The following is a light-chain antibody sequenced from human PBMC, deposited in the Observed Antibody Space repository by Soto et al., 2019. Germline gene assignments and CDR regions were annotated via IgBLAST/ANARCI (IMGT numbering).Light chain of an antibody. V-gene: IGKV3-11*01. CDR1: QSVSSF. J-gene: IGKJ5*01. CDR3: QQRSIWPIT. CDR2: DAS. Sequence: EIVLTQSPATRSLSPGERATLSCRASQSVSSFLAWYRQKPGQAPRLLIYDASNRATGIPARFSGSGSGTDSTLTISSLEPEDFAVYYCQQRSIWPITFGQGTRLEIK.